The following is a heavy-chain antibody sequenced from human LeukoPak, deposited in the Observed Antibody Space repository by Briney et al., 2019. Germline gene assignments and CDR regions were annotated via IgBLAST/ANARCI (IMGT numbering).Heavy chain of an antibody. CDR1: GGSISSSSHY. CDR3: ARLYCSAGSCFLDY. Sequence: SETLSLTCTVSGGSISSSSHYWGWIRQPPGKGLEWIGSIYYSGTTYYDPSLKSRVTISVDTSKNHFSLRLSSVTAADTAVYYSARLYCSAGSCFLDYWGQGTLVTVSS. CDR2: IYYSGTT. D-gene: IGHD2-15*01. J-gene: IGHJ4*02. V-gene: IGHV4-39*02.